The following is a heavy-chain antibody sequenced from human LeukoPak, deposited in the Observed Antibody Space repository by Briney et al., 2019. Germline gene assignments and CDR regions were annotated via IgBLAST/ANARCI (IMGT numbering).Heavy chain of an antibody. Sequence: GGSLRLSCTASGFTVSSNYMSWVRQAPGKGLEWVSVIYSGGSAYYADSVKGRFTISRDNSKNTLYLQMNSLRAEDTAVYYCAKDRYGGTIFGVVINWGRGALVTVSS. CDR3: AKDRYGGTIFGVVIN. CDR1: GFTVSSNY. CDR2: IYSGGSA. V-gene: IGHV3-53*01. D-gene: IGHD3-3*01. J-gene: IGHJ4*02.